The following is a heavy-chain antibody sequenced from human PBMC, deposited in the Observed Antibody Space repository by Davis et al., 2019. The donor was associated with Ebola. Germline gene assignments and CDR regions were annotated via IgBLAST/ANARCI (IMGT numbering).Heavy chain of an antibody. Sequence: MPSETLSLTCSVSGGSIRNSNYYGAWIRQPPGKGLEWIASISYTGSTFFNASLRSRVTISVDTSNNQFSVKLNSVTAADTALYFCALHIVGTTRVFDYWGLGTMVTVSS. CDR1: GGSIRNSNYY. J-gene: IGHJ4*02. V-gene: IGHV4-39*01. CDR3: ALHIVGTTRVFDY. D-gene: IGHD1-26*01. CDR2: ISYTGST.